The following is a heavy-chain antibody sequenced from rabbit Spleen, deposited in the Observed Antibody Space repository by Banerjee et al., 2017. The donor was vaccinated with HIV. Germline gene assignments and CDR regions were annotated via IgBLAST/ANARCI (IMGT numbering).Heavy chain of an antibody. J-gene: IGHJ4*01. CDR1: GFSFSDKAV. V-gene: IGHV1S45*01. CDR3: ARGGTL. CDR2: INAVTGRA. Sequence: QEQLVESGGGLVQPEGSLQLSCTASGFSFSDKAVMCWVRQAPGKGLEWIACINAVTGRAVFASWAKGRFTFSKTSSPTVTLQMASLTAADTATYFCARGGTLWGPGTLVTVS.